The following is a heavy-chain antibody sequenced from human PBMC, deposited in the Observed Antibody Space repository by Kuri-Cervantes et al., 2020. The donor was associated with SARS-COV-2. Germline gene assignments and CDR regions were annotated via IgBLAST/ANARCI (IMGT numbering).Heavy chain of an antibody. J-gene: IGHJ6*02. CDR2: IKEDGSEK. CDR1: GFAFSSFW. CDR3: SRDFQCLVLELAHYYYGLDV. Sequence: GGSLRLSCAASGFAFSSFWMMWVRQAPGKGLEWLAKIKEDGSEKYYVDSVKDRFTISRDNAKKSLYLQLNNLRAEDTAVYYCSRDFQCLVLELAHYYYGLDVWGQGTTVT. D-gene: IGHD6-19*01. V-gene: IGHV3-7*03.